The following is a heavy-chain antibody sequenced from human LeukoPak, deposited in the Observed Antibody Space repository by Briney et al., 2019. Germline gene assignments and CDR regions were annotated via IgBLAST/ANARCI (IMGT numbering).Heavy chain of an antibody. D-gene: IGHD3-16*02. CDR3: AKGSRLREAGSYRF. CDR2: IIPIFDTP. V-gene: IGHV1-69*06. CDR1: GGIFGSYA. Sequence: ASVKVSCKVSGGIFGSYAINWVRQAPGQGLEWLGRIIPIFDTPNYAQTFQGRVTISADKSTRTVYMEPTSLRSEDTALYYCAKGSRLREAGSYRFWGQGTLVTVSS. J-gene: IGHJ4*02.